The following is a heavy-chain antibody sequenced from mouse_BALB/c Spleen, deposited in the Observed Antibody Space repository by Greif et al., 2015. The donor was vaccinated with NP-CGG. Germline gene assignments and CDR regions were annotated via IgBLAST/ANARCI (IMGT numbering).Heavy chain of an antibody. J-gene: IGHJ3*01. Sequence: EVKLQESGAELVKPGASVKLSCTASGFNIKDTYMHWVKQRPEQGLEWIGRIDPANGNTKYDPKFQGKATITAGTSSNTAYLQLSSLTSEDTAVYYCARNDGFAYWGQGTLVTVSA. CDR2: IDPANGNT. D-gene: IGHD2-12*01. CDR1: GFNIKDTY. V-gene: IGHV14-3*02. CDR3: ARNDGFAY.